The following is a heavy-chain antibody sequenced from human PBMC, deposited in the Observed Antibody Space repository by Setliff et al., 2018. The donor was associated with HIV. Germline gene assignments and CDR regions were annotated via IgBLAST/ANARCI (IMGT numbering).Heavy chain of an antibody. CDR1: GYTFTSYA. V-gene: IGHV7-4-1*02. CDR2: INTNTGNP. Sequence: ASVKVSCKASGYTFTSYAMNWVRQAPGQGLEWTGWINTNTGNPTYAQGFTGRFVFSLDTSVSTAYLQISSLKAGDTAIYYCTRESGGKIDYWGQGTLVTVSS. D-gene: IGHD2-15*01. CDR3: TRESGGKIDY. J-gene: IGHJ4*02.